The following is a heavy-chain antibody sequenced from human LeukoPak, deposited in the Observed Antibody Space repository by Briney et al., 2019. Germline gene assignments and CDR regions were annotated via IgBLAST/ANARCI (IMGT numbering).Heavy chain of an antibody. CDR1: GFNFLNYA. Sequence: PGGSLRLSCAASGFNFLNYAMNWVRQAPGKGLEWVSAISDSGGSTFYTDSVKGRFTISRDNSKNTLYLRMNSLRAEDTAVYYCAKLYRSGWYSGYWGQGTLVAVSS. CDR2: ISDSGGST. CDR3: AKLYRSGWYSGY. D-gene: IGHD6-19*01. J-gene: IGHJ4*02. V-gene: IGHV3-23*01.